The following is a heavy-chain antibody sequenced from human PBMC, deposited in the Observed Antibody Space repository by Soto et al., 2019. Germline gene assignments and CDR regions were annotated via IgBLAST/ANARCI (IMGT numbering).Heavy chain of an antibody. Sequence: GGSLRLSCAASGFTFRTYSMNWVRQAPGKGLEWVSYINGSSSVIYYADSVKGRFTISRDNAKSSLYLQMNSLRAEDSAVYYCATGYCSGGACYAAVGYWGQGALVTVSS. V-gene: IGHV3-48*01. D-gene: IGHD2-15*01. CDR1: GFTFRTYS. J-gene: IGHJ4*02. CDR2: INGSSSVI. CDR3: ATGYCSGGACYAAVGY.